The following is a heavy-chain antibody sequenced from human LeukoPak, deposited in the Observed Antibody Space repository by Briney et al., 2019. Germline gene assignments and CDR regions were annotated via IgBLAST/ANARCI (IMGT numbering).Heavy chain of an antibody. Sequence: GGSLRLSCAASGFTFTSYAMSWVRQAPGKGLEWVSTISDSSDRTYYADSVKGRFTISRDNSKNTLYLQMNSLRAEDTAVYSCALCRLPFYGMDVWGQGTTVTASS. CDR1: GFTFTSYA. V-gene: IGHV3-23*01. D-gene: IGHD2-2*01. J-gene: IGHJ6*02. CDR2: ISDSSDRT. CDR3: ALCRLPFYGMDV.